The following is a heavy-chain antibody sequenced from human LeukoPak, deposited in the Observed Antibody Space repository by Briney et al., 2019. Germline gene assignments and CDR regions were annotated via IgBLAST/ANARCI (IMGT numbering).Heavy chain of an antibody. D-gene: IGHD3-22*01. CDR1: GFTFSSYA. CDR3: AKDYTVVVTQYYFDY. V-gene: IGHV3-23*01. Sequence: GGSLRLSCAASGFTFSSYAMSWVRQAPGKGLEWVSAISGSGGSTYYADSVKGRFTISRDNSKNTLYLQMNSLRAEDTAVYYCAKDYTVVVTQYYFDYWGQGTLVTVSS. CDR2: ISGSGGST. J-gene: IGHJ4*02.